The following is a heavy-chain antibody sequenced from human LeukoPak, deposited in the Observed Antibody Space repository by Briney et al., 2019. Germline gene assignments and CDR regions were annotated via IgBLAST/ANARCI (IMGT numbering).Heavy chain of an antibody. V-gene: IGHV3-7*01. D-gene: IGHD3-16*01. CDR1: GFTFDDYA. J-gene: IGHJ4*02. CDR3: ARDIDRYYGDY. Sequence: PGGSLRLSCAASGFTFDDYAMHWVRQAPGKGLEWVANIKQDGSEKYYVDSVKGRFSISRDNAKSSLYLQMNDLRAEDTAVYYCARDIDRYYGDYWGQGTLVTVSS. CDR2: IKQDGSEK.